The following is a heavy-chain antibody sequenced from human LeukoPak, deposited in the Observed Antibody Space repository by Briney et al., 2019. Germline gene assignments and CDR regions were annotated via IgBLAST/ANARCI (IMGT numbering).Heavy chain of an antibody. V-gene: IGHV4-34*01. J-gene: IGHJ4*02. CDR1: GGSFSGYY. CDR2: INHSGST. D-gene: IGHD3-22*01. Sequence: SETLSLTCAVYGGSFSGYYWSWIRQPPGEGLEWIGEINHSGSTNYNPSLKSRVTISVDTSKDQFSLKLSSVTAADTAVYYCARYSYYYDSSGYYLDYWGQGTLVTVSS. CDR3: ARYSYYYDSSGYYLDY.